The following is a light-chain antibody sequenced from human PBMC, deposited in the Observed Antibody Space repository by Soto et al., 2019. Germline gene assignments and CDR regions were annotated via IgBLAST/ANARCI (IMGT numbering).Light chain of an antibody. CDR1: QSISNY. CDR2: DAS. J-gene: IGKJ1*01. V-gene: IGKV1-39*01. CDR3: QQSHSTWWT. Sequence: DIQMTQSPSSLSASVGDRVTITCRASQSISNYLNWYQQKPGKAPKLVIYDASSLQSGVPSRFSGSGSGTDFTLTISSLQPEDFATYYYQQSHSTWWTFGQGTKVEIK.